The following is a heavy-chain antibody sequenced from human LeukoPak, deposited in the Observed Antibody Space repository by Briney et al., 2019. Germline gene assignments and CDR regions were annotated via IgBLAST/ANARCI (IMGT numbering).Heavy chain of an antibody. J-gene: IGHJ3*02. V-gene: IGHV4-30-4*01. CDR3: ARAYSYEDGDAFDI. D-gene: IGHD5-18*01. CDR1: GGSISSGDDY. Sequence: SETLSLTCTVSGGSISSGDDYWSWIRQPPGKGLECLGYIYYGGSPYYNPSLRSRVTISVDTSKNQFSLKLDSVTAADTAVYFCARAYSYEDGDAFDIWGQGTVVTVPS. CDR2: IYYGGSP.